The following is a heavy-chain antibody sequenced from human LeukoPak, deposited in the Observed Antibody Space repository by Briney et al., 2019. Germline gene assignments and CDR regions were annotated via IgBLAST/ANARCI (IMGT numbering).Heavy chain of an antibody. CDR2: ISAYNGNT. V-gene: IGHV1-18*01. CDR3: ARLGYCSSTSCYRRQPPYVY. J-gene: IGHJ4*02. Sequence: GASVKVSCKASGYTFTSYVISWVRQAPGQGLEWMGWISAYNGNTNYAQKLQGRVTMTTDTSTSTAYMELRSLRSDATAVYYCARLGYCSSTSCYRRQPPYVYWGQGTLVTASS. D-gene: IGHD2-2*02. CDR1: GYTFTSYV.